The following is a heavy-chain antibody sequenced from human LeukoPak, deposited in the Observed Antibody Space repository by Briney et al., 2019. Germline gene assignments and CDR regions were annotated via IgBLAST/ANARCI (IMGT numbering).Heavy chain of an antibody. CDR3: ARRNDYGDYVSFDY. D-gene: IGHD4-17*01. CDR1: GGSISRYY. Sequence: SETLSLTCTVPGGSISRYYWSWIRQPPGKGLEWIGYIYYSESTNYSPSLKSRVTISVDASKNQVSLKLRSVTAADTAVYYCARRNDYGDYVSFDYWGQGTLVTVSS. J-gene: IGHJ4*02. CDR2: IYYSEST. V-gene: IGHV4-59*08.